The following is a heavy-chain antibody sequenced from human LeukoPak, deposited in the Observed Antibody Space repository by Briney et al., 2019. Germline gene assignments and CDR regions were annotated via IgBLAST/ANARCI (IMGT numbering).Heavy chain of an antibody. D-gene: IGHD6-19*01. Sequence: GGSLRLSCAASGFTFSSYWMHWVRQAPGKGLVWVSRINSDGGSTSYADSVKGRFTISRDNAKNTLYLQMNSLRAEDTAVYYCARIAVAGYLGNWFGPWGQGTLVTVSS. V-gene: IGHV3-74*01. J-gene: IGHJ5*02. CDR2: INSDGGST. CDR3: ARIAVAGYLGNWFGP. CDR1: GFTFSSYW.